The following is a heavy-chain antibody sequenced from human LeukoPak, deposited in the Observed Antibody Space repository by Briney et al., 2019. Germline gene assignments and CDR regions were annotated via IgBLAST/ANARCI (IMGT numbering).Heavy chain of an antibody. J-gene: IGHJ4*02. CDR3: ARATDISSWYLDY. V-gene: IGHV1-2*02. D-gene: IGHD6-13*01. Sequence: GASVNVSFKSSGYTFTGYYMHWVRQAPAQELEWMGWLSPNSGDTKFAQKFQGRVTMTMDTSISTAYMELSRLRSDDTAVYYCARATDISSWYLDYWGQGTLVTVSS. CDR1: GYTFTGYY. CDR2: LSPNSGDT.